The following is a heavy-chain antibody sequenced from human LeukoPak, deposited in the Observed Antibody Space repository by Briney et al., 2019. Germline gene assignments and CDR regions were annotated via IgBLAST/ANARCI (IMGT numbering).Heavy chain of an antibody. V-gene: IGHV1-3*01. J-gene: IGHJ4*02. CDR3: ARLQTPGIAVAGTGDY. Sequence: FQGRVTITRDTSASTAYMELSSLRSEDTAVYYCARLQTPGIAVAGTGDYWGQGTLVTVSS. D-gene: IGHD6-19*01.